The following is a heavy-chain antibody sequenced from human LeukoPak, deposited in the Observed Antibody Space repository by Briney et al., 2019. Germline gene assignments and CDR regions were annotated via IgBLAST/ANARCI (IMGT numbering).Heavy chain of an antibody. CDR3: AKEIYGDSTGGRFQH. CDR1: GFTFSSYA. J-gene: IGHJ1*01. D-gene: IGHD4-17*01. Sequence: GGSLRLSCAASGFTFSSYAMSWVRQAPGRGLEWVSVISGSGGSTYYADSVKGRFTISRDNSKNTLYLQMNSLRAEDTAVYYCAKEIYGDSTGGRFQHWGQGTLVTVSS. V-gene: IGHV3-23*01. CDR2: ISGSGGST.